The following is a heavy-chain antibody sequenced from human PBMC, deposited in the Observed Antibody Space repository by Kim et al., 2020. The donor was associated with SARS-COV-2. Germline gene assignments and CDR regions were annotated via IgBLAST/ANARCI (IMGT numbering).Heavy chain of an antibody. V-gene: IGHV3-74*01. CDR3: ASKAASGTCTLDP. D-gene: IGHD1-1*01. Sequence: SYADSVKGRFTISGDNAKNTLYLQMNNLRAEDTAVYYCASKAASGTCTLDPWGQGTLVTVSS. J-gene: IGHJ5*02.